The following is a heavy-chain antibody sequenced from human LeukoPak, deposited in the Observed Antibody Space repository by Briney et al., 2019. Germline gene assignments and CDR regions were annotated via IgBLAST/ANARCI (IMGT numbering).Heavy chain of an antibody. CDR1: GFTFSSYA. Sequence: GGSLRLSCAASGFTFSSYAMSWVRQAPGKGLEWVSAISGSGGSTYYADSVKGRFTISRDNAKNSLYLQMNSLRAEDTAVYYCARSPVYSYGHPYYFDYWGQGTRVTVSS. V-gene: IGHV3-23*01. CDR3: ARSPVYSYGHPYYFDY. J-gene: IGHJ4*02. CDR2: ISGSGGST. D-gene: IGHD5-18*01.